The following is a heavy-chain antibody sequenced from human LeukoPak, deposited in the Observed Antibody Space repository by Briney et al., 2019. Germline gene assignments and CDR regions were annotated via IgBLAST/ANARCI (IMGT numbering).Heavy chain of an antibody. CDR2: INTNTGNP. J-gene: IGHJ4*02. Sequence: ASVKVSCKASGYTFTSYAMNWVRQAPGQGLEWMGWINTNTGNPTYAQGFTGRFVFSLDTSVSTAYLQISSLKAEDTAVYYCARAPVLRFLEWLLSFDYWGQGTLVTVSS. D-gene: IGHD3-3*01. CDR3: ARAPVLRFLEWLLSFDY. V-gene: IGHV7-4-1*02. CDR1: GYTFTSYA.